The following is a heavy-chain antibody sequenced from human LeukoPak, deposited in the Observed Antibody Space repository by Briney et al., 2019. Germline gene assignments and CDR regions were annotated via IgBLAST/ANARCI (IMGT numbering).Heavy chain of an antibody. CDR1: GFTISDRH. Sequence: PGGSLRLSCAASGFTISDRHMNWVRQAPGMGLEWVSVIHTAGRTYYADSVKGRFTISRDNSKNTVYHQMQSLRADDTAVYYCARGVTQTGYAPDYWGQGTLVTVSS. CDR3: ARGVTQTGYAPDY. J-gene: IGHJ4*02. D-gene: IGHD2-2*01. V-gene: IGHV3-53*01. CDR2: IHTAGRT.